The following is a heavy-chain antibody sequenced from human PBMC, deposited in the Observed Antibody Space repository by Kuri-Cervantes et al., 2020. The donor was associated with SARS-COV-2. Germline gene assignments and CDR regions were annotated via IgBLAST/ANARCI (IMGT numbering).Heavy chain of an antibody. CDR3: ARGAIAAAAFDY. Sequence: LSCAVSGYSISSGYYWGWIRQPPGKGLEWIGSIYHSGSTYYNPSLKSRVTISVDTSKNQFSLKLSSVTAADTAVYCCARGAIAAAAFDYWGQGTLVTVSS. CDR2: IYHSGST. CDR1: GYSISSGYY. V-gene: IGHV4-38-2*01. D-gene: IGHD6-13*01. J-gene: IGHJ4*02.